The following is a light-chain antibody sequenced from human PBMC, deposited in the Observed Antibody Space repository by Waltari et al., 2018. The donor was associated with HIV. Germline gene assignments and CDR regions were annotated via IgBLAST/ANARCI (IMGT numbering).Light chain of an antibody. CDR3: QQRSNWI. CDR2: DAS. J-gene: IGKJ5*01. V-gene: IGKV3-11*01. CDR1: QVVSSY. Sequence: EIVLTQSPATLSLSPGERATLSCRASQVVSSYFSWYQQKPVQAPRLLIYDASNRATGIPARFSGSGSGTDFTLTISSLEPEDFAVYYCQQRSNWIFGQGTRLEIK.